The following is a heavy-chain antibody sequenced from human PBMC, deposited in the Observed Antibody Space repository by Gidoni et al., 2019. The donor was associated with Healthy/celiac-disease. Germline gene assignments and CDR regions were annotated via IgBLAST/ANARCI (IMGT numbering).Heavy chain of an antibody. D-gene: IGHD6-13*01. V-gene: IGHV3-23*01. CDR1: GFPFSSYA. CDR3: AKVEKQQLVRSLGY. Sequence: VQLLESGGGLVHPGGSLRLSCAASGFPFSSYAMSWVRQAPGKGLEWVSAISGSGGSTDYADSVKGRFTISRDNSKNTLYLQMNSLRAEDTAVYYCAKVEKQQLVRSLGYWGQGTLVTVSS. CDR2: ISGSGGST. J-gene: IGHJ4*02.